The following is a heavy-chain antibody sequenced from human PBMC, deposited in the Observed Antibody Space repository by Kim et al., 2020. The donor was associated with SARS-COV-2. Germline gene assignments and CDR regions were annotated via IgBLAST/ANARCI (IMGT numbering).Heavy chain of an antibody. CDR3: ASLYYYGSGSYYIHAFDI. V-gene: IGHV4-39*01. Sequence: KSRVTISVDTSKNQFSLKLSSVTAADTAVYYCASLYYYGSGSYYIHAFDIWGQGTMVTVSS. D-gene: IGHD3-10*01. J-gene: IGHJ3*02.